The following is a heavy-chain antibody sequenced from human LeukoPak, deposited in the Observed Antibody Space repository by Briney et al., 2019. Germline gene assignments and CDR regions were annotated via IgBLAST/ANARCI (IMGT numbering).Heavy chain of an antibody. CDR3: ARDPPLLVATIKDY. CDR1: GGSISSYY. V-gene: IGHV4-59*01. CDR2: IYYSGST. Sequence: SETLSLTCTVSGGSISSYYWSWIRQPPGKGLEWSGYIYYSGSTNYNPSLKSRVTISVDTSKNQFSLKLSCVTAADTAVYYCARDPPLLVATIKDYWGEGTLVTVSS. D-gene: IGHD5-12*01. J-gene: IGHJ4*02.